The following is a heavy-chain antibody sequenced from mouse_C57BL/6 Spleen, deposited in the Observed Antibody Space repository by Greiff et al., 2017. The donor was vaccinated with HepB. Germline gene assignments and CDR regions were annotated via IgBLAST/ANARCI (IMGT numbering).Heavy chain of an antibody. CDR2: IDPSDSYT. CDR1: GYTFTSYW. CDR3: ARSVSSWFAY. V-gene: IGHV1-69*01. Sequence: QVQLQQPGAELVMPGASVKLSCKASGYTFTSYWMHWVKQRPGQGLEWIGEIDPSDSYTNYNQKFKGKSTLTVDKSSSTAYMQLSSLTSEDSAVYSCARSVSSWFAYWGQGTLVTVSA. J-gene: IGHJ3*01.